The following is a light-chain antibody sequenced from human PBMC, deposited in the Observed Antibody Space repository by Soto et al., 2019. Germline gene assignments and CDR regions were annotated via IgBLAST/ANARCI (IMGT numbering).Light chain of an antibody. CDR3: QQYNDYWT. J-gene: IGKJ1*01. CDR1: QSLNSW. V-gene: IGKV1-5*03. CDR2: KAS. Sequence: DIPMTQSPSTLSASVGDRVTITCRASQSLNSWLAWYQQKPGKAPKLLIYKASSLKSGVPSRFSGSGSGTEFTLTISSLQPDDFATYYCQQYNDYWTFGQGTKVEIK.